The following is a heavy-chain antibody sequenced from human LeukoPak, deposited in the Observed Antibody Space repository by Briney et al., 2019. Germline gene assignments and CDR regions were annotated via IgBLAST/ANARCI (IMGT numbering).Heavy chain of an antibody. J-gene: IGHJ1*01. V-gene: IGHV3-43*01. CDR1: GFTFDDYT. D-gene: IGHD2-21*02. Sequence: GGSLRLSCAASGFTFDDYTMHWVRQAPGKGLEWVSLISWDGGSTYYADSVKGRFTISRDNAKNSLYLQMDSLRAEDTAVYYCARGNYYCGGDCYTAEYFQHWGQGTLVTVSS. CDR2: ISWDGGST. CDR3: ARGNYYCGGDCYTAEYFQH.